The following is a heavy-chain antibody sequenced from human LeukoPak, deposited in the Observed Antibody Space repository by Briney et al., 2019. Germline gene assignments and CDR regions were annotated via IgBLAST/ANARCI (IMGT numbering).Heavy chain of an antibody. CDR3: ARGVAGKGAFDI. V-gene: IGHV6-1*01. Sequence: LSQTLSLTCAISGDSVSSKTVIWNWMRQSPSRGLEWLGRTYYNSRWNKDYAVPVKSRISINPDPSKTHASLQMNSVPPEDTAVYYCARGVAGKGAFDIWGQGTMVTVSS. CDR2: TYYNSRWNK. J-gene: IGHJ3*02. D-gene: IGHD6-19*01. CDR1: GDSVSSKTVI.